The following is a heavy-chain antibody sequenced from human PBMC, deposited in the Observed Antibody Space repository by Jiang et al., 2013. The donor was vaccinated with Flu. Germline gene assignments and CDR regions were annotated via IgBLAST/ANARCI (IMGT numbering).Heavy chain of an antibody. CDR2: TYHRSKWYN. V-gene: IGHV6-1*01. CDR1: GDSVSSNSAS. CDR3: AGASGYTYSDYHFDS. J-gene: IGHJ4*02. Sequence: TLSLTRAISGDSVSSNSASWNWIRQSPSRGLEWLGRTYHRSKWYNEYAVXLRGRIIINPDTSKNQFSLQLNSVTPEDTAVYYCAGASGYTYSDYHFDSWGQGTLVTVSS. D-gene: IGHD5-18*01.